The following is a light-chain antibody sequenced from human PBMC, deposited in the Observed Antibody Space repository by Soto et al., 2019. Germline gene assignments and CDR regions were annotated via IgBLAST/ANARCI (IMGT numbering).Light chain of an antibody. V-gene: IGKV4-1*01. CDR2: WAS. CDR1: QSVLYSSNNENC. J-gene: IGKJ2*01. CDR3: QQYYSTPYT. Sequence: DIVMTQSPDSLGVSLGERATINCKSSQSVLYSSNNENCVAWYQQKPGQPPKLLIYWASTRESGVPDRFSGSGSGTDFILTISSLQAEDVAFYYCQQYYSTPYTFGQGTKLEVK.